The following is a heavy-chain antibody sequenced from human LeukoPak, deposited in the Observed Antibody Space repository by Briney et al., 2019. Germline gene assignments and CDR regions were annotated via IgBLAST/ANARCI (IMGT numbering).Heavy chain of an antibody. CDR1: GYTFTGYY. J-gene: IGHJ5*02. CDR3: ARDLSLPAAIPGHWFDP. V-gene: IGHV1-2*02. CDR2: INPNSGGT. Sequence: ASVKVSCKASGYTFTGYYMHWVRQAPGQGLEWMGWINPNSGGTNYAQKFQGRVTMTRDTSISTAYMELSRLRSDDTAVYYCARDLSLPAAIPGHWFDPWGREPWSPSPQ. D-gene: IGHD2-2*02.